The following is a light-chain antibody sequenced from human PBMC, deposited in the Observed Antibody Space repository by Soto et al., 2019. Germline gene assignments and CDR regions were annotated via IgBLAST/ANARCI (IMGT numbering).Light chain of an antibody. V-gene: IGKV1-5*03. CDR1: QSISSW. Sequence: DIQMTQSPSTLSASVGDRVTITCRASQSISSWLAWYQQKPGKAPKLLIYKASSLESWIPPRFSGSGSGTEFTLTISSLQPDDFATYYCQQYNSYSRTFGQGTKVEIK. CDR2: KAS. J-gene: IGKJ1*01. CDR3: QQYNSYSRT.